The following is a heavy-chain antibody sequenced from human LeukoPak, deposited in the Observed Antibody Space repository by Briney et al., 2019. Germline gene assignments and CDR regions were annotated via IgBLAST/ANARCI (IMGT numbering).Heavy chain of an antibody. CDR1: GYTFTGYD. D-gene: IGHD5-12*01. CDR3: ARDATSYDYINY. V-gene: IGHV1-2*02. CDR2: INPNSGGT. Sequence: GASVKVSCKASGYTFTGYDMHGVRQAPGQGLEWMGWINPNSGGTNYAQKFQGRVTMTRDTSISTAYMELDRLKSDDTAVYYCARDATSYDYINYWGQGTLVTVSS. J-gene: IGHJ4*02.